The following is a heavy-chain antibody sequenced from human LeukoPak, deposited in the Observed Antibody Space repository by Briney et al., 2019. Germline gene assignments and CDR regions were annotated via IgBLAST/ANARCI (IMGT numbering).Heavy chain of an antibody. CDR3: ARLTGTSDY. CDR2: ISSSSSYI. D-gene: IGHD7-27*01. V-gene: IGHV3-21*01. J-gene: IGHJ4*02. CDR1: GFTFSSYS. Sequence: GGSLRLSCAASGFTFSSYSMSWVRQAPGKGLEWVSSISSSSSYIYYADSVKGRFTISRDNAKNSLYLQMNSMRAEDTAVYYCARLTGTSDYWGQGTLVTVSS.